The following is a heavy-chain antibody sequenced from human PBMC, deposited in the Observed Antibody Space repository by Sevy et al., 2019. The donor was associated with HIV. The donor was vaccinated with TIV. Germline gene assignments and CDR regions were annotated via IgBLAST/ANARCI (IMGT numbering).Heavy chain of an antibody. CDR3: ARWSISLDY. J-gene: IGHJ4*02. CDR2: ITPVLGTT. D-gene: IGHD3-3*02. Sequence: ASVNVSCKASGGTFSSYITSWVRQAPGQGLEWMGGITPVLGTTNYARNFKDRVTITADESTNTVYMELRSLRSEDTAVYFCARWSISLDYWGQGTLVTVSS. CDR1: GGTFSSYI. V-gene: IGHV1-69*13.